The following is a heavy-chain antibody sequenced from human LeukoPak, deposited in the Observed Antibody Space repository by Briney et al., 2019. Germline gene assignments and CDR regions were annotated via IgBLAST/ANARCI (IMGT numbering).Heavy chain of an antibody. CDR2: ITASGTAM. V-gene: IGHV3-48*02. J-gene: IGHJ4*02. D-gene: IGHD1-26*01. Sequence: GGSLRLSCAASGFTFSSYSINWVRQAPGKGLEWVSHITASGTAMFYADSVKGRFTISRDNAKNSLYLQMNSLRDEDTAVYYCASSGSYRFDYWGQGTLVTVSS. CDR3: ASSGSYRFDY. CDR1: GFTFSSYS.